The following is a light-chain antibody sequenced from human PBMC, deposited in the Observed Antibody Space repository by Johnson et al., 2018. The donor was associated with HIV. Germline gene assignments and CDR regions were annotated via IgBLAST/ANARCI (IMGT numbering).Light chain of an antibody. Sequence: QSVLTQPPSASGTPGQRVTISCSGSSSNIGSNPVNWYQQLPGTAPKLLISTNNQRPSGVPDRFSGSKSGTSASLAISGLQSEDEADYYCGTWDSSLSAVVFGAGTKVSVL. CDR3: GTWDSSLSAVV. J-gene: IGLJ1*01. CDR2: TNN. CDR1: SSNIGSNP. V-gene: IGLV1-44*01.